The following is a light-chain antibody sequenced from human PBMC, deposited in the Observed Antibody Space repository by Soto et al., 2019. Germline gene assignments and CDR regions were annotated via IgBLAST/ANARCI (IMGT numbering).Light chain of an antibody. J-gene: IGKJ2*01. CDR3: QQYNNWPPGKYT. CDR2: GAS. Sequence: EIMMTQSPATLSVSPGERATLSCRASQSVSSNLAWYQQKPGQAPRLLIYGASTRATGIPARFTRSRSGTEFTLTISSLQSEDFAVYYCQQYNNWPPGKYTFGQGTKLEIK. CDR1: QSVSSN. V-gene: IGKV3-15*01.